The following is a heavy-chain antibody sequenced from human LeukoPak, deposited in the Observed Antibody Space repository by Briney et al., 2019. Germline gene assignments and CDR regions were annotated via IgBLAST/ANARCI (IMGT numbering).Heavy chain of an antibody. CDR1: GFTFSSYA. CDR2: ISGSGGST. D-gene: IGHD6-13*01. J-gene: IGHJ5*02. Sequence: PGRSLRLSCAASGFTFSSYAMSWVRQAPGKGLEWVSAISGSGGSTCYADSVKGRFTISRDNSKNTLYLQMDSLRAEDTAVYYCAKEPAGIAAAGIRNWFDPWGQGTLVTVSS. V-gene: IGHV3-23*01. CDR3: AKEPAGIAAAGIRNWFDP.